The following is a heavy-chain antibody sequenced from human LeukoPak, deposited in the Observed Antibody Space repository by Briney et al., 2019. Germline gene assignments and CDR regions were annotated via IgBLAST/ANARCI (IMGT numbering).Heavy chain of an antibody. Sequence: SETLSLTCTVSGGSISSYYWSWIRQPPGKGLEWIGYIYCSGSTNYNPSLKSRVTISVDTSKNQFSLKLSSVTAADTAVYYCARAPYGGNLDYWGQGTLVTVSS. CDR3: ARAPYGGNLDY. CDR2: IYCSGST. D-gene: IGHD4-23*01. V-gene: IGHV4-59*01. J-gene: IGHJ4*02. CDR1: GGSISSYY.